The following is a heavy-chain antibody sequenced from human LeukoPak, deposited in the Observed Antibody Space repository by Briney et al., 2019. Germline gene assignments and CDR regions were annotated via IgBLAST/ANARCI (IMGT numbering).Heavy chain of an antibody. CDR2: IYPGDSDT. D-gene: IGHD3-22*01. CDR1: GYSFTSYW. CDR3: ARRGYYYDSRGGDVTYYFDY. Sequence: GESLRLSCTGSGYSFTSYWIGWVRQMPGKGLEWMAIIYPGDSDTRYSPSFQGQVTISADKSISTAYLQWSSLKASDTAMYYCARRGYYYDSRGGDVTYYFDYWGQGTLVTVSS. J-gene: IGHJ4*02. V-gene: IGHV5-51*01.